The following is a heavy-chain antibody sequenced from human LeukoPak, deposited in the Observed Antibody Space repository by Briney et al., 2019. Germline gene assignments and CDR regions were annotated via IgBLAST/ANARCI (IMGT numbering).Heavy chain of an antibody. CDR3: APRIAAAGIPTFDY. CDR1: GFTFSSYA. J-gene: IGHJ4*02. V-gene: IGHV3-23*01. Sequence: AGGSLRLSCAASGFTFSSYAMSWVRQAPGKGLEWVSAISGSGGSTYYADPVKGRFTISRDNSKNTLYLQMNSLRAEDTAVYYCAPRIAAAGIPTFDYWGQGTLVTVSS. CDR2: ISGSGGST. D-gene: IGHD6-13*01.